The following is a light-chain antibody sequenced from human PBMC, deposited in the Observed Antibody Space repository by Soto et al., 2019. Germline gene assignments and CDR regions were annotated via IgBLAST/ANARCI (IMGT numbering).Light chain of an antibody. V-gene: IGKV1-5*03. CDR3: QQYSSYPLT. Sequence: DIQMSQSPSTLSASVGGRVTITCRASQGTGDWLAWYQQKPGKAPKLLIYKTFTLEGGVPSRFSGSGSETEFTLTISSLQPDDFATYYCQQYSSYPLTFGGGTKVDIK. CDR2: KTF. CDR1: QGTGDW. J-gene: IGKJ4*02.